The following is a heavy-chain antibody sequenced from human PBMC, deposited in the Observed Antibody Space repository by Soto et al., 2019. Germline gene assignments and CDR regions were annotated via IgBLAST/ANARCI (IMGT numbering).Heavy chain of an antibody. CDR1: GGSVNSGSHY. J-gene: IGHJ4*02. Sequence: QVQIQESGPGLVKPSETLSLTCTVSGGSVNSGSHYWSWIRQSPGKGLEWIGYIYYNGGTNNNPSLTSRVTISVDKSKNPYSLRLSSVTAADTAVYYCARDLTGNGYGRFDSWGPGTLVTVSS. V-gene: IGHV4-61*01. CDR3: ARDLTGNGYGRFDS. CDR2: IYYNGGT. D-gene: IGHD5-18*01.